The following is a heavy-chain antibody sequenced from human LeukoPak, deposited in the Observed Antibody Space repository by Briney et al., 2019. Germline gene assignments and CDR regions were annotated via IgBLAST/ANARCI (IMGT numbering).Heavy chain of an antibody. J-gene: IGHJ4*02. V-gene: IGHV3-21*01. CDR2: ISSSSSYI. Sequence: GRSLRLSCAASGFTFSSYSMSWVRQAPGKGLEWVSSISSSSSYIYYADSVKGRFTISRDNAKNSLYLQMNSLRAEDTAVYYCARVSRQLAFDYWGQGTLVTVSS. CDR3: ARVSRQLAFDY. D-gene: IGHD6-13*01. CDR1: GFTFSSYS.